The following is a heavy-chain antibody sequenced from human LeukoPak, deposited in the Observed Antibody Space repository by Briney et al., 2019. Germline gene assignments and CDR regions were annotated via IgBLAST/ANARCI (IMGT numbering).Heavy chain of an antibody. CDR2: INSDGSST. Sequence: GGSLRLSCAASGFTFSSYWMHWVRQAPGKGLAWASRINSDGSSTSYADSVKGRFTISRDNAKNTLYLQMNSLRAEDTAVYYCAREIPTYSSSYDYWGQGTLVTVSS. V-gene: IGHV3-74*01. CDR3: AREIPTYSSSYDY. CDR1: GFTFSSYW. J-gene: IGHJ4*02. D-gene: IGHD6-13*01.